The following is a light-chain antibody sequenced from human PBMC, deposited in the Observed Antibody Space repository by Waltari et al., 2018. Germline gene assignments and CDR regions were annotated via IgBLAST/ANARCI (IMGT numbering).Light chain of an antibody. Sequence: SYELTQPPSVSVSPGQTARITCSGDALPNQYAYWYQQKPGQAPVVVIYKDSERPSGFPERVSGSTSGTTGTLTIIGGQAEDEADYYCQSTDSSGTSVVFGGGTKLTVL. J-gene: IGLJ2*01. CDR1: ALPNQY. CDR3: QSTDSSGTSVV. CDR2: KDS. V-gene: IGLV3-25*03.